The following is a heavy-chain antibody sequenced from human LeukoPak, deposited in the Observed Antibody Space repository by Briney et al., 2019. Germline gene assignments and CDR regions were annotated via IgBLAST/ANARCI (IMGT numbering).Heavy chain of an antibody. CDR3: ARASSTSAFSGMDV. CDR2: IYSGGST. CDR1: GFTVSSNY. V-gene: IGHV3-53*01. J-gene: IGHJ6*04. D-gene: IGHD2-2*01. Sequence: GGSLRLSCAASGFTVSSNYMSWVRQAPGKGLEWVSVIYSGGSTYYADSVKGRFTISRDNSKNTLYPQMNSLRAEDTAVYYCARASSTSAFSGMDVWGKGTTVTVSS.